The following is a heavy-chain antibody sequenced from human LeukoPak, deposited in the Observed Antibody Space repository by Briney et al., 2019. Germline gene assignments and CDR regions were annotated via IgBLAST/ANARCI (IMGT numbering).Heavy chain of an antibody. V-gene: IGHV3-20*04. CDR1: GFTFDDYG. D-gene: IGHD5-18*01. Sequence: PGGSLRLSCAASGFTFDDYGMSWVRQAPGKGLEWVSGINWNGGSTGYADSVKGRFTISRDNAKNSLYLQMNSLRAEDTALYYCARGYSYGLNAEYFQHWGQGTLVTVSS. J-gene: IGHJ1*01. CDR3: ARGYSYGLNAEYFQH. CDR2: INWNGGST.